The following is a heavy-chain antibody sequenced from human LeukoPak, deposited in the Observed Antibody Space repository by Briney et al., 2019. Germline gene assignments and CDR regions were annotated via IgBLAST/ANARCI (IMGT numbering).Heavy chain of an antibody. CDR1: GGSISSGDYY. CDR3: AKGIYGDPNWFDP. V-gene: IGHV4-30-4*01. D-gene: IGHD4-17*01. J-gene: IGHJ5*02. Sequence: SQTLSLTCTVSGGSISSGDYYWSWIRQPPGKGLEWIGHIYYSGSAYYNPSLKSRVTISVDTSKNQFSLKLSSVTAADTAVYCCAKGIYGDPNWFDPWGQGTLVTVSS. CDR2: IYYSGSA.